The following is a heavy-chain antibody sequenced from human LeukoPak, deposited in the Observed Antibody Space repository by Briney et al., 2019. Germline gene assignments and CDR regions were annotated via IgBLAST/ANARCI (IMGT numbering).Heavy chain of an antibody. V-gene: IGHV3-64*04. CDR2: ISSNGGST. Sequence: GGSLRLSCSASGFTFSSYAMHWVRQAPGKGLEYVSAISSNGGSTYYADFVKGRFTISRDNAKNSLYLQMSNLRAEDTAVYFCARGGGLDVWGQGATVTVSS. D-gene: IGHD3-16*01. CDR1: GFTFSSYA. J-gene: IGHJ6*02. CDR3: ARGGGLDV.